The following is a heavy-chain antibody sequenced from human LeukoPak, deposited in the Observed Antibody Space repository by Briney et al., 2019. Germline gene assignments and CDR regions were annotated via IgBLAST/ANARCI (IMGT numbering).Heavy chain of an antibody. D-gene: IGHD5-12*01. CDR3: ARDPGYSGYDYYFDY. J-gene: IGHJ4*02. CDR2: INPNSGGT. CDR1: GYTFTGYY. V-gene: IGHV1-2*02. Sequence: ASVKVSCKASGYTFTGYYMHWVRQAPGQGLEWMGWINPNSGGTNYAQKFKGRVTMTRDTSISTAYMELSRLRSDDTAVYYCARDPGYSGYDYYFDYWGQGTLVTVSS.